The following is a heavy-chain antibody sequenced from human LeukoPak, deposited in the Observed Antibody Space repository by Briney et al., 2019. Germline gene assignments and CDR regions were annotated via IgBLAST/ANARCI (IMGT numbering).Heavy chain of an antibody. J-gene: IGHJ6*02. D-gene: IGHD4-11*01. CDR3: ARGTLTTNYYYGMDV. CDR2: ISYDGRNK. CDR1: GFNFSSYG. V-gene: IGHV3-30*19. Sequence: PGGSLRLSCAASGFNFSSYGMHWVRQAPGKGLEWVEVISYDGRNKYDADSVKGRFTISRDNSKNTLYLQMNSLRAEDTPVYYCARGTLTTNYYYGMDVWGQGTTVTVSS.